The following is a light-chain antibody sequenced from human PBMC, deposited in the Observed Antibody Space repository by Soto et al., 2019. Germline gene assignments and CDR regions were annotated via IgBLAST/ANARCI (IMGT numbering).Light chain of an antibody. CDR1: QSISDW. J-gene: IGKJ4*01. CDR2: DAS. V-gene: IGKV1-5*01. CDR3: QQYNSYSLT. Sequence: DIQMTQSPSTLSAAVGDRVTITCRASQSISDWLAWYQQKPGKAPKLLIYDASGLESGVPSRLSGSGSGTEFTLTISSXQPDDFATYYCQQYNSYSLTFGGGTKVDIK.